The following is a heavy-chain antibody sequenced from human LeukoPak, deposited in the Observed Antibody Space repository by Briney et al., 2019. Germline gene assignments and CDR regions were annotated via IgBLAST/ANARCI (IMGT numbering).Heavy chain of an antibody. J-gene: IGHJ4*02. CDR3: KEVYY. CDR1: GFTFSNYA. Sequence: PARSLSLSCAASGFTFSNYAMHRVGQAPAKGLEWGAAISYDRGGKYYTASLKSRFTISRDNSKNQLYLQMNSLSAADTAVYYCKEVYYSGQG. CDR2: ISYDRGGK. V-gene: IGHV3-30*04.